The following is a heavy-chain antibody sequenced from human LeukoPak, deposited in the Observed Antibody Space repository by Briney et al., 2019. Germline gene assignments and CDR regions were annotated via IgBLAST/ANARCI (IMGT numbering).Heavy chain of an antibody. J-gene: IGHJ4*02. Sequence: PSETLSLTCTVSGGSISSYYWSWIRQPPGKGLEWLGYIYYSGSTNYNPSLKSRVTISVDTSKNQFSLKLSSVTAADTAVYYCARDGGDDGWYFDYWGQGTLVTVSS. CDR3: ARDGGDDGWYFDY. CDR2: IYYSGST. D-gene: IGHD5-24*01. V-gene: IGHV4-59*01. CDR1: GGSISSYY.